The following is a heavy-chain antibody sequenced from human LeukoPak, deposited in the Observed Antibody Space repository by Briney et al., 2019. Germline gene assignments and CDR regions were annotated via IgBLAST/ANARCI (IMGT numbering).Heavy chain of an antibody. D-gene: IGHD2-2*01. J-gene: IGHJ5*02. CDR2: IYHSGST. CDR1: GYSISSGYY. CDR3: ARHYIVVVPAATPGGGWFDP. Sequence: SETLSLXCAVSGYSISSGYYWGWIRQPPGKGLEWIGSIYHSGSTYYNPSLKSRVTISVDTSKNQFSLKLSSVTAADTAVYYCARHYIVVVPAATPGGGWFDPWGQGTLVTVSS. V-gene: IGHV4-38-2*01.